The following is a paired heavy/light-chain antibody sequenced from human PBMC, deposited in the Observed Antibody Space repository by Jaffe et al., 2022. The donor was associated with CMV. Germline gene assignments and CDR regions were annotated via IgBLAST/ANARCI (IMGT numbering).Heavy chain of an antibody. CDR2: ITYDGSSQ. CDR1: GFTFSSYG. Sequence: QVQLVESGGGVVQPGRSLRLSCAASGFTFSSYGIHWVRQAPGKGLEWVAVITYDGSSQYYVDSVRGRFTISKDNSKNTVYLQMNSLRVEDTAVYYCTKGRIAASGDLSRGIDVWGQGTTVTVSS. CDR3: TKGRIAASGDLSRGIDV. J-gene: IGHJ6*02. V-gene: IGHV3-30*18. D-gene: IGHD6-13*01.
Light chain of an antibody. CDR1: QSLLHSNGYIY. V-gene: IGKV2-28*01. CDR3: MQALQTPIT. Sequence: DIVMTQSPLSLPVTPGEPASISCRSSQSLLHSNGYIYLDWFLQKPGQSPQLLIYLGSNRASGVPDRFSGSGSGTDFTLKISRVEAEDVGVYYCMQALQTPITFGPGTKVDIK. CDR2: LGS. J-gene: IGKJ3*01.